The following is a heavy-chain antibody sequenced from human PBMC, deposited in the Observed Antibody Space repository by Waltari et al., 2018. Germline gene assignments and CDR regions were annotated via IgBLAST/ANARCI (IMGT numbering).Heavy chain of an antibody. D-gene: IGHD2-2*01. J-gene: IGHJ5*02. CDR1: GFTFSSYG. V-gene: IGHV3-33*01. CDR3: ATVLPAARGNWFDP. Sequence: QVQLVESGGGVVQPGRSLRLSCAASGFTFSSYGMHWVRQAPGKGLEWVAVIWYDGSNKYYADSVKGRFTISRDNSKNTLYLQMSSLRSEDTAVYYCATVLPAARGNWFDPWGQGTLVTVSS. CDR2: IWYDGSNK.